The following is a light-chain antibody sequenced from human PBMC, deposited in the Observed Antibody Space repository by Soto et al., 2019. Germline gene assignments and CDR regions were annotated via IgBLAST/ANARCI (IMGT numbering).Light chain of an antibody. CDR2: SNN. J-gene: IGLJ2*01. CDR1: SSNIGSNT. Sequence: QLVLTQPPSASGTPGQRVTFSCSGSSSNIGSNTVNWYQQLPGTAPKLLIYSNNQRPSGVPDRFSGSKSGTSASLAISGLQSEDEADYYCAAWDDSLSGVVFGGGTKLTVL. V-gene: IGLV1-44*01. CDR3: AAWDDSLSGVV.